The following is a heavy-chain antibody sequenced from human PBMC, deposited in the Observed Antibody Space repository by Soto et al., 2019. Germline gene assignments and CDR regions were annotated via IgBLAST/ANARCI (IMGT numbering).Heavy chain of an antibody. CDR2: IIPIFGTA. D-gene: IGHD3-10*02. V-gene: IGHV1-69*05. CDR3: ARKDCSGRYRSLPLVGYGMDV. J-gene: IGHJ6*02. Sequence: ASVKVSCKASGDTFSSYAIRWVRQAPGQGLEWMGGIIPIFGTANYAQKFQGRVTITTDESTSTAYMELSSLRSEDTAVYYCARKDCSGRYRSLPLVGYGMDVWGQGTTVTVSS. CDR1: GDTFSSYA.